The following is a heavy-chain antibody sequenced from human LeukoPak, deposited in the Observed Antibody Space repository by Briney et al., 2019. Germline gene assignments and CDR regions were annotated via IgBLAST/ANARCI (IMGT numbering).Heavy chain of an antibody. J-gene: IGHJ4*02. CDR3: ARITDLSVATDY. V-gene: IGHV4-39*07. D-gene: IGHD6-19*01. CDR2: IYYSGST. Sequence: SETLSLTCTVSGGSISSSSYYWGWIRQPPGKGLEWIGSIYYSGSTYYNPSLKSRVTISVDTSKNQFSLKLTSVTAADTAVYYCARITDLSVATDYWGQGTLVTVSS. CDR1: GGSISSSSYY.